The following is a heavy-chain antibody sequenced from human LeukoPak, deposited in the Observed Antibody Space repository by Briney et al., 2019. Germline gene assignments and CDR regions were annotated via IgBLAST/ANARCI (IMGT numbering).Heavy chain of an antibody. CDR2: INPNSGDR. CDR1: GYTFTGYY. J-gene: IGHJ4*02. Sequence: GASVTVSCKASGYTFTGYYMHWVRRAPGQGLEWMGWINPNSGDRNYAQKFQGRVTMTRDTSISTAHMELSGLTSDDTAVYYCARDLTVQATAAIVYYFDYWGQGTLVTVSS. CDR3: ARDLTVQATAAIVYYFDY. D-gene: IGHD6-25*01. V-gene: IGHV1-2*02.